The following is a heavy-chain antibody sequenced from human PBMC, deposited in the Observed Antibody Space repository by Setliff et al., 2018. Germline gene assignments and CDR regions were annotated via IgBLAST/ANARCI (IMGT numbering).Heavy chain of an antibody. J-gene: IGHJ5*02. CDR3: ARDGPHCVTSSCPGAWFDP. CDR2: IYNSGTT. CDR1: GDSISNTGYY. Sequence: PSETLSLTCIVAGDSISNTGYYWGWIRQPPGKGLEWIGRIYNSGTTNYNQSLKSRVTLSVDTSKNQCSLKVSSVTAADTAVYYCARDGPHCVTSSCPGAWFDPWGQGILVTVSS. V-gene: IGHV4-39*07. D-gene: IGHD2-2*01.